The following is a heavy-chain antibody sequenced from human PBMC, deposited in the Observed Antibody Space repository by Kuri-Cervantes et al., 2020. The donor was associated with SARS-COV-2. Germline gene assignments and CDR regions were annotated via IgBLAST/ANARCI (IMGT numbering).Heavy chain of an antibody. CDR1: GGTFSSYA. Sequence: SVKVSCKASGGTFSSYAISWVRQAPGQGLEWMGGIIPIFGTANYAQKFQGRVTITTDESTSTAYMELSSLRSEDTAVYYCAREPYDFWSGYYTGYYFDYWGQGTLVTGAS. CDR2: IIPIFGTA. D-gene: IGHD3-3*01. CDR3: AREPYDFWSGYYTGYYFDY. J-gene: IGHJ4*02. V-gene: IGHV1-69*05.